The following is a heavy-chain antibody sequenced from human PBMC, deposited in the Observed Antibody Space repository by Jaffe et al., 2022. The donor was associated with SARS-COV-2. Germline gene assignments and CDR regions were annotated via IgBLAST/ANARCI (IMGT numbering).Heavy chain of an antibody. CDR3: ARDHLDAFDI. J-gene: IGHJ3*02. V-gene: IGHV3-30-3*01. CDR2: ISYDGSNK. CDR1: GFTFSSYA. Sequence: QVQLVESGGGVVQPGRSLRLSCAASGFTFSSYAMHWVRQAPGKGLEWVAVISYDGSNKYYADSVKGRFTISRDNSKNTLYLQMNSLRAEDTAVYYCARDHLDAFDIWGQGTMVTVSS.